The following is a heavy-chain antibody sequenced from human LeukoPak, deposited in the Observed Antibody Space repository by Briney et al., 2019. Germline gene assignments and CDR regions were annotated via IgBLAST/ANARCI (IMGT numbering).Heavy chain of an antibody. CDR3: VARPAA. CDR2: INHSGST. V-gene: IGHV4-34*01. Sequence: PSETLSLTCAVYGGSFSGYYWSWIRQPPGKGLEWIGEINHSGSTNYNPSLKSRVTISVDTSKNQFSLKLSSVTAADTAIYYCVARPAAGGQGTLVTVPS. D-gene: IGHD1-1*01. CDR1: GGSFSGYY. J-gene: IGHJ4*02.